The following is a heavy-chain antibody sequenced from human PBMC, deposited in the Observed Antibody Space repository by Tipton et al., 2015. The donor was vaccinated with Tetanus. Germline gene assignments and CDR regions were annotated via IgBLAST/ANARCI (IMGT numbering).Heavy chain of an antibody. D-gene: IGHD3-16*01. V-gene: IGHV3-23*01. J-gene: IGHJ4*02. CDR2: ISGSGGRT. Sequence: GSLRLSCAASGFTFSSYAMSWVRQAPGKGLEWVSGISGSGGRTYYADSVKGRFTISRDNSKNTLYLQMNSLRAEDTAVYYCVEVGDFDYWGQGTLVTVSS. CDR1: GFTFSSYA. CDR3: VEVGDFDY.